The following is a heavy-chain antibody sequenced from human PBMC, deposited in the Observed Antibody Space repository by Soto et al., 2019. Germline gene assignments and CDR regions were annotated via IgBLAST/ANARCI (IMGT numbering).Heavy chain of an antibody. CDR1: GFTFGDYW. Sequence: GGSLRLSCAASGFTFGDYWMHWVRQPPGKGPEWVSRMTGDRRTTQYADSVKGRFTASRDNAKSTLYLQMNSLRAEDTAVYYCATAEVDYWGPGXLVTVYS. CDR2: MTGDRRTT. J-gene: IGHJ4*02. V-gene: IGHV3-74*03. CDR3: ATAEVDY.